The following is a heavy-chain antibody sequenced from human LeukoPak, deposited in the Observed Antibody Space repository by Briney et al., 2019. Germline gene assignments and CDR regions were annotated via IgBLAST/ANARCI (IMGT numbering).Heavy chain of an antibody. V-gene: IGHV5-51*01. Sequence: GESLKISCKGYGYDLSSYWIAWVRQLPGRGLEWMGFIYPDDSDARYGPSFQGQVTFSADKSINTAYLQWSSLKASDTAFYYCARRFCSGGSCYDYWGQGTLVTVSS. CDR1: GYDLSSYW. CDR2: IYPDDSDA. D-gene: IGHD2-15*01. CDR3: ARRFCSGGSCYDY. J-gene: IGHJ4*02.